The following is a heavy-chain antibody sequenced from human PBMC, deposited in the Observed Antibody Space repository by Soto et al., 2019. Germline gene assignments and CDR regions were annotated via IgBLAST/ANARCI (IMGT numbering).Heavy chain of an antibody. CDR3: ARDQGRFLEWLFPSFGMDV. CDR1: GFTFSSYG. V-gene: IGHV3-33*01. CDR2: IWYDGSNK. Sequence: LRLSCAASGFTFSSYGMHWVRQAPGKGLEWVAVIWYDGSNKYYADSVKGRFTISRDNSKNTLYLQMNSLRAEDTAVYYCARDQGRFLEWLFPSFGMDVWGQGTTVTVSS. J-gene: IGHJ6*02. D-gene: IGHD3-3*01.